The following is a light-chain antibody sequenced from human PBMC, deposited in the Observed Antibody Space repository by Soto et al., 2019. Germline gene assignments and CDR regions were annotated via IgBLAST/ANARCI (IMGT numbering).Light chain of an antibody. V-gene: IGLV2-14*01. CDR1: SSDGGGYNY. CDR3: SSYTSSSTPYV. CDR2: EVS. J-gene: IGLJ1*01. Sequence: QSALTQPASVSGSPGQSITLSCTGNSSDGGGYNYVSWYQQHPGKAPKLMIYEVSNRPSGVSNRFSGSKSGNTASLTISGLQAEDEADYYCSSYTSSSTPYVFGTGTKLTVL.